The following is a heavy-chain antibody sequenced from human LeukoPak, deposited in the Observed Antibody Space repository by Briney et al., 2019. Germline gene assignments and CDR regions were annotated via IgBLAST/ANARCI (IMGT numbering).Heavy chain of an antibody. J-gene: IGHJ4*02. D-gene: IGHD6-13*01. Sequence: GGSLRLSCAAPGFTFSSYGMHWVRQAPGKGLEWVAVIWYDGSNKYYADSVKGRFTNSRDNSKNTLYLQMNSLRAEDTAVYYCARDRGVAAAGILDYWGQGTLVTVSS. CDR1: GFTFSSYG. V-gene: IGHV3-33*01. CDR3: ARDRGVAAAGILDY. CDR2: IWYDGSNK.